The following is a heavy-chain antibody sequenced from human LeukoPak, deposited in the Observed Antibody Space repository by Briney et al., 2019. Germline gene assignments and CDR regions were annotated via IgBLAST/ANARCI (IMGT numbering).Heavy chain of an antibody. CDR3: ARDLITPDAFDI. Sequence: LRLPCAASGFTFSSYAMSWVRQPPGKGLEWIGYIYYSGSTHYNPSLKSRVTISVDTSKNQFSLKLSSVTAADTAVYYCARDLITPDAFDIWGQGTMVTVSS. J-gene: IGHJ3*02. D-gene: IGHD3-22*01. V-gene: IGHV4-30-4*08. CDR1: GFTFSSYA. CDR2: IYYSGST.